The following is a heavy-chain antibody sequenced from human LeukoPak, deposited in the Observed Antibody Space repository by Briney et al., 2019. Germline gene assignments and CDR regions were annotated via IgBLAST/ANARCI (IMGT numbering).Heavy chain of an antibody. J-gene: IGHJ4*02. V-gene: IGHV4-39*07. CDR1: GGSITSSSYH. D-gene: IGHD6-13*01. CDR3: ARDSGSSSWDMGIDY. CDR2: IHYSGST. Sequence: SETLSLTCTVSGGSITSSSYHWGWIRQPPGKGLEWIGSIHYSGSTYYNPSLKSRVTISVDRSKNQFSLKLSSVTAADTAVYYCARDSGSSSWDMGIDYWGQGTLVTVSS.